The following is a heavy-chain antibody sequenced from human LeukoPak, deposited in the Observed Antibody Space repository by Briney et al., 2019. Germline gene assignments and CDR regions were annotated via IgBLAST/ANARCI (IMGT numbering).Heavy chain of an antibody. Sequence: ASVKVSCKTSGYTFTNYGLGWVRQAPGQGLEWMGWISAYNGNTNYAQKLQGRVTMTTDTSTSTAYMELRSLRSDDTAVYYCAREGYFGSGIDYYYGMDVWGQGTKVTVSS. CDR3: AREGYFGSGIDYYYGMDV. CDR2: ISAYNGNT. CDR1: GYTFTNYG. J-gene: IGHJ6*02. D-gene: IGHD3-10*01. V-gene: IGHV1-18*01.